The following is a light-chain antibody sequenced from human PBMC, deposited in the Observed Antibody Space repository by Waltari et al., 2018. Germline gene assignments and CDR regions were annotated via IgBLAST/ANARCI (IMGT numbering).Light chain of an antibody. V-gene: IGLV4-69*01. Sequence: QLVLTQSPSASASLGASVKLTCTLSSGHSSNVIAWLKQQPEKGPRYLMKVNSDGSHSKGDKIPVRFSGSSSGAEHYLTISSLQSEDEADYYCQTGGHGTWVFGGGTKLTVL. CDR3: QTGGHGTWV. CDR2: VNSDGSH. CDR1: SGHSSNV. J-gene: IGLJ3*02.